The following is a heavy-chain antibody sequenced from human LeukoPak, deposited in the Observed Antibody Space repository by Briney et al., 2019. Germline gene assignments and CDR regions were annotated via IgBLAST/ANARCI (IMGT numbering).Heavy chain of an antibody. Sequence: GGPLTLSCAASGFTFRGSPIHWVRPPSPKGLEWVGWIRSKGNSHATAYAASVNGRFTISRDDSKNTAYLQMNSLKTEDTAVYYCTAGFSYGERLFDYWGQGTLVTVSS. CDR1: GFTFRGSP. CDR3: TAGFSYGERLFDY. J-gene: IGHJ4*02. V-gene: IGHV3-73*01. CDR2: IRSKGNSHAT. D-gene: IGHD5-18*01.